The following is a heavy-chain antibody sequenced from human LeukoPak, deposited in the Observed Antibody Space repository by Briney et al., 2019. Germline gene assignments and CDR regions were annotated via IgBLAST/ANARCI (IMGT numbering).Heavy chain of an antibody. Sequence: GGSLKLSCAASGFTFSGSAMHWVRQASGKGLEWVGRIRSKANSYATAYAASVKGRFTISRDDSKNTAYLQMNSLETEDTAVYYCTIDYYDSSGHDYWGQGTLATVSS. D-gene: IGHD3-22*01. J-gene: IGHJ4*02. CDR2: IRSKANSYAT. CDR1: GFTFSGSA. CDR3: TIDYYDSSGHDY. V-gene: IGHV3-73*01.